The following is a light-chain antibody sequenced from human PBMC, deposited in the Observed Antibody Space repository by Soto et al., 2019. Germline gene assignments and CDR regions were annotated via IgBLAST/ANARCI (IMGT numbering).Light chain of an antibody. CDR2: GAS. J-gene: IGKJ1*01. CDR1: QGIAGY. CDR3: QKYNSGLRT. V-gene: IGKV1-27*01. Sequence: DIQMTQSASSLSASVGDRVTITCRASQGIAGYLAWYQQKPGKAPNLLIHGASTLQSGVPSRFSGSGSGTEFTLTISSLQPEDVATYYCQKYNSGLRTFGQATKVDI.